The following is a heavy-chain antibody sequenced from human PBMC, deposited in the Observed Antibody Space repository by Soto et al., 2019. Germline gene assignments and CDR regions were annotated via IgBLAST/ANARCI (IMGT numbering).Heavy chain of an antibody. D-gene: IGHD3-3*02. J-gene: IGHJ4*02. CDR2: LLRSGSSA. CDR1: GLTFRSDA. V-gene: IGHV3-23*01. Sequence: PSWSLRLSCAASGLTFRSDAMTWTCKAPGKGLEWVSSLLRSGSSAYYADSVRGRFTISSDTSANSLYLQMDNLRAEDTAIYYCAKEAISGEGIWRLDSWGQGTLVTVSS. CDR3: AKEAISGEGIWRLDS.